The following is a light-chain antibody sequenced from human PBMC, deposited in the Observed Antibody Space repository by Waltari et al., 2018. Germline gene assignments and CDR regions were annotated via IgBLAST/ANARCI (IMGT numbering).Light chain of an antibody. CDR2: AAS. Sequence: DIQMPKSHPPLYPSVVHSVTISCRASQSVSTFLNWYQHKPGKAPRLLIYAASTLSSGVPSRFSGSGSGTDFTLTISGLQSDDIAVYYCQQSLTSPRFTFGGGTKVQIK. CDR3: QQSLTSPRFT. J-gene: IGKJ4*01. V-gene: IGKV1-39*01. CDR1: QSVSTF.